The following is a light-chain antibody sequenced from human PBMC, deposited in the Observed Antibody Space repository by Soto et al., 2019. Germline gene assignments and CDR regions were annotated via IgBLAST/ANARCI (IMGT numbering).Light chain of an antibody. J-gene: IGKJ3*01. CDR2: GAS. Sequence: EIVLTQSPATLSLSPGERATLSRRASQSVSSNYLAWYQQRPGQAPRLLIFGASYRATGIPDRFSGSGSGTDFTLTISRLEPEDFAVYYCQHYSSSHPEFTIGPGTKVDSK. CDR1: QSVSSNY. CDR3: QHYSSSHPEFT. V-gene: IGKV3-20*01.